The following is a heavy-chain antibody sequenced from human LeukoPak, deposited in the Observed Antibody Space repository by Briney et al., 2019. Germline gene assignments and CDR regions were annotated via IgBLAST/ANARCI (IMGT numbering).Heavy chain of an antibody. CDR2: ISRSGDSS. CDR1: GFTFSSYA. Sequence: GGSLRLTCAASGFTFSSYAMTWVRQAPGKGLEWVSIISRSGDSSYHADSVKGRFTISRDNSNSTLYLQMSSLGAEDTAVYFCARGYYDSSGYYSFDYWGQGTLVTVSS. J-gene: IGHJ4*02. V-gene: IGHV3-23*01. D-gene: IGHD3-22*01. CDR3: ARGYYDSSGYYSFDY.